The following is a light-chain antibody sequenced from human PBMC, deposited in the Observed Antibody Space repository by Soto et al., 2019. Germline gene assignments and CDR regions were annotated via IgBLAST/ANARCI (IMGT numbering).Light chain of an antibody. CDR3: YQYDSSPWT. J-gene: IGKJ1*01. CDR1: QNVSRF. V-gene: IGKV3-11*01. CDR2: DAS. Sequence: EIVLTQSPATLSLSPGERATLSCRASQNVSRFLAWYQRRPGQAPRLLIYDASNRASDIPARLSGSGSGTDFTLTISRLEPEDFAVYFCYQYDSSPWTFGQGTKVDIK.